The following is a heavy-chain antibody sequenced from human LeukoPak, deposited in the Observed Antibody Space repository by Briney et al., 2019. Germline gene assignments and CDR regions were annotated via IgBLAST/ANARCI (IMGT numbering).Heavy chain of an antibody. Sequence: GGSLRLSCAASGFTFSNYAMSWARQAPGKGLEWVSAISGSGDSTYYADSVKGRFTISRDSSMETLYLQMNSLRAEDTATYLWAKRLSFEVDIGDFDYWGQGTLVTVSS. CDR2: ISGSGDST. D-gene: IGHD3-3*01. CDR3: AKRLSFEVDIGDFDY. J-gene: IGHJ4*02. V-gene: IGHV3-23*01. CDR1: GFTFSNYA.